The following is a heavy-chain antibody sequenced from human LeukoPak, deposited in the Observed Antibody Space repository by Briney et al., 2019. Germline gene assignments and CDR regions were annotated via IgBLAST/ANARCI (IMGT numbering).Heavy chain of an antibody. Sequence: ASVKVSCKASGYTFTSYGISWVRQAPGQGLEWMGWISAFNGNTNYAQKLQGRVTMTTDTSTSTAYMELRSLRSDDTAVYYCARELRGDCSGGSCYSDYWGQGTLVTVSS. V-gene: IGHV1-18*01. CDR3: ARELRGDCSGGSCYSDY. J-gene: IGHJ4*02. CDR1: GYTFTSYG. D-gene: IGHD2-15*01. CDR2: ISAFNGNT.